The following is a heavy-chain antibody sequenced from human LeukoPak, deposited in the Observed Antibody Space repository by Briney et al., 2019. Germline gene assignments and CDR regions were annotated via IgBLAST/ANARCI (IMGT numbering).Heavy chain of an antibody. V-gene: IGHV4-39*07. D-gene: IGHD3-16*02. J-gene: IGHJ3*01. CDR1: GGSLISTTYY. CDR2: IYYSGST. Sequence: SETLSLACAVSGGSLISTTYYWGWIRQPPGKGLEWIGSIYYSGSTYYNPSLKSRVTVSVDMSKNQFSLQLSSVTAADTAVYYCARAPRTGAWDMITFGGVIVHGDAFDFWGQGTMVTVSS. CDR3: ARAPRTGAWDMITFGGVIVHGDAFDF.